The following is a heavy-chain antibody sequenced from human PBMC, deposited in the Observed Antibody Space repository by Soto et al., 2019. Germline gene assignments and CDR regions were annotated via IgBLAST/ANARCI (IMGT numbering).Heavy chain of an antibody. CDR3: VREVKYSNSWKPFDY. V-gene: IGHV3-48*01. J-gene: IGHJ4*02. CDR2: ISSSSSTI. CDR1: GFTFSSYS. D-gene: IGHD6-13*01. Sequence: EVQLVESGGGLIQPGSSLRLSCAASGFTFSSYSMNWVRQTPGKGLEWVSYISSSSSTIYYADSVKGRFTISRDNAKNSLYLQMNSLRAEDTAVYFCVREVKYSNSWKPFDYWGQGTLFTVSS.